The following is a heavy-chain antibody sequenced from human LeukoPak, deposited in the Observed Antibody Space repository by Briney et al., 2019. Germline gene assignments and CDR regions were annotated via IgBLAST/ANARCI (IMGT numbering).Heavy chain of an antibody. Sequence: SVKVSCKASGGTFSSYAISWVRQAPGQGLEWMGGIIPIFGTANYAQKFQGRVTITADKSTSTAYMELSSLRSEDTAVYYCAIRYSSSWYVYYYYMDVWGKGTTVTVS. V-gene: IGHV1-69*06. CDR2: IIPIFGTA. CDR1: GGTFSSYA. J-gene: IGHJ6*03. D-gene: IGHD6-13*01. CDR3: AIRYSSSWYVYYYYMDV.